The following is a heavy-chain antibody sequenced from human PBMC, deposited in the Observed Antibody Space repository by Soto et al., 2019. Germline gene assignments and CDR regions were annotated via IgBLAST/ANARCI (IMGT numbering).Heavy chain of an antibody. J-gene: IGHJ4*02. D-gene: IGHD6-13*01. V-gene: IGHV3-48*03. Sequence: DVHLVESGGGLVQPGGSLRLSCGASGFPFSNYEMNWVRQAPGKGLEWVAYISSGGHTIHYADSVRGRFAVSRDNARSSLFLQMNSLRVEDTALYYCARDRAAGGFWGQGTQVTVSS. CDR1: GFPFSNYE. CDR2: ISSGGHTI. CDR3: ARDRAAGGF.